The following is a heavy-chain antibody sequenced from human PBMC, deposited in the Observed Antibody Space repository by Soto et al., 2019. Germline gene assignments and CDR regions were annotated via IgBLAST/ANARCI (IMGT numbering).Heavy chain of an antibody. CDR3: ARDPAHSRHFDY. CDR1: GYTFTGYY. V-gene: IGHV1-2*04. CDR2: INPNSGGT. Sequence: ASVKVSCKASGYTFTGYYMHWVRQAPGQGLEWMGWINPNSGGTNYAQKFQGWVTMTRDTSISTAYMELSRLRSNDTAVYYCARDPAHSRHFDYWGQGTLVTVSS. D-gene: IGHD6-13*01. J-gene: IGHJ4*02.